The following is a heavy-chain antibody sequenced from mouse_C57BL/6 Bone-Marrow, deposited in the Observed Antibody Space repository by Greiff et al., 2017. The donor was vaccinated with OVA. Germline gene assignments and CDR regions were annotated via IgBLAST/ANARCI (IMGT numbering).Heavy chain of an antibody. CDR2: IDPENGAT. CDR3: TSYGNFDY. CDR1: GFNIKDDY. V-gene: IGHV14-4*01. J-gene: IGHJ2*01. D-gene: IGHD2-1*01. Sequence: VQLQQSGAELVRPGASVKLSCTASGFNIKDDYMHWVKQRPEQGLEWIGWIDPENGATEYASKFQGKATITADTSSNTAYLQLSSLTSEDTAVYYCTSYGNFDYWGQGTTRTVSS.